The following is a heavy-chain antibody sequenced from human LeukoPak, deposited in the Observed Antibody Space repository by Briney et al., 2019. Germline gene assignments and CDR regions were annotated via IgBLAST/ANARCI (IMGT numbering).Heavy chain of an antibody. CDR3: AGSTWLALPRY. CDR1: DGSISSYY. D-gene: IGHD6-19*01. Sequence: SETLSLTCTVSDGSISSYYWSWIRQPPGKGLEWIGYIYYSGSTNYNPSLKSRVTISVDTSKNQFSLKLSSVTAADTAVYYCAGSTWLALPRYWGQGTLVTVSS. V-gene: IGHV4-59*01. J-gene: IGHJ4*02. CDR2: IYYSGST.